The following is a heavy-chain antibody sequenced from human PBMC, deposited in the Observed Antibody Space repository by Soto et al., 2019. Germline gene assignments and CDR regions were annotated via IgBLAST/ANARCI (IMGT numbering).Heavy chain of an antibody. Sequence: VQLLESGGGLVQPGGSQRLSCAASGFTFSSYAMTWVRQAPGKGLEWVSGISGSGGSTFYGRSVKGRFTISRDNSKNTLDLQMNSLRVEDTAVYYCARQKEDHIVATPIDYWGQGTLVTVSP. CDR3: ARQKEDHIVATPIDY. D-gene: IGHD5-12*01. CDR1: GFTFSSYA. V-gene: IGHV3-23*01. J-gene: IGHJ4*02. CDR2: ISGSGGST.